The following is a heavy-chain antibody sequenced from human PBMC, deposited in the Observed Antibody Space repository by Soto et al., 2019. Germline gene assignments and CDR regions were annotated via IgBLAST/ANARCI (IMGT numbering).Heavy chain of an antibody. CDR1: GLSFRCYY. CDR3: GGSGSHRYLFDY. CDR2: INHSGIT. V-gene: IGHV4-34*01. Sequence: SVTMSLTSAFDGLSFRCYYCILLRQPPGKGLEWIGEINHSGITNYNPSLKSRVTISVDTSKNQFSLKLSSVTAADTAVYYCGGSGSHRYLFDYWGQGTLVTGS. D-gene: IGHD3-10*01. J-gene: IGHJ4*02.